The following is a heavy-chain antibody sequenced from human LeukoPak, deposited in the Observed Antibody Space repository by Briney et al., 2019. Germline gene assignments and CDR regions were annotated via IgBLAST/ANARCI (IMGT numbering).Heavy chain of an antibody. D-gene: IGHD3-10*01. CDR1: GGSVSSHY. CDR3: ARGPGRKRAFDI. V-gene: IGHV4-59*02. CDR2: ISDSGST. J-gene: IGHJ3*02. Sequence: PSETLSLTCTVSGGSVSSHYWSWIRQPPGKGLQWIGYISDSGSTNYNPSLKSRVTISVDTSKNQFSLKLSSVTAADTAVYYCARGPGRKRAFDIWGQGTMVTVSS.